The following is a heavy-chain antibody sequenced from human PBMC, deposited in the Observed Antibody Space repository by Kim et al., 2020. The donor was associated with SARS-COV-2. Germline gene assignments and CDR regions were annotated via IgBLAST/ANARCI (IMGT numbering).Heavy chain of an antibody. D-gene: IGHD3-10*01. CDR2: IWYDGSNK. CDR3: AREGGITMVPHGMDV. CDR1: GFTFSSYG. V-gene: IGHV3-33*01. Sequence: GGSLRLSCAASGFTFSSYGMHWVRQAPGKGLEWVAVIWYDGSNKYYADSVKGRFTISRDNSKNTLYLQMNSLRAEDTAVYYCAREGGITMVPHGMDVWGQGTTVTVSS. J-gene: IGHJ6*02.